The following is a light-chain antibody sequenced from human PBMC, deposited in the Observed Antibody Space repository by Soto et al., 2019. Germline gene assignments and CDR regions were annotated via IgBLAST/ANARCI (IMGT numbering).Light chain of an antibody. CDR2: SVS. J-gene: IGKJ1*01. Sequence: DIQLTQSPSSVYASVGDRVTITCRASRGVSRWLGWYQMKPGKAPQLLIHSVSSLQSGVPSRFSGSGSGAVFTLTISSLQSEDFATYYCQQSISLPLTFGQGTKVDIK. CDR1: RGVSRW. CDR3: QQSISLPLT. V-gene: IGKV1-12*01.